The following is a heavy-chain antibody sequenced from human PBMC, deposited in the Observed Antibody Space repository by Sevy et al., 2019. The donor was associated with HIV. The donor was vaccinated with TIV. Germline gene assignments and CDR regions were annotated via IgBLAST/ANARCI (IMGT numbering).Heavy chain of an antibody. Sequence: ASVKVSCKVSGYTLTELFMHWVRQAPGKGLEWMGGFDPEDGETIYAQKFQGRVTMTEDTSTDTAYMELSSLRSEDTAVYYCTVVAARGLFLDYWGQGTLVTVSS. CDR2: FDPEDGET. J-gene: IGHJ4*02. V-gene: IGHV1-24*01. CDR1: GYTLTELF. CDR3: TVVAARGLFLDY. D-gene: IGHD2-15*01.